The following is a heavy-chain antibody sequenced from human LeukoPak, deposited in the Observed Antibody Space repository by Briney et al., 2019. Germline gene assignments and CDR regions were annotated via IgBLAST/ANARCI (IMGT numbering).Heavy chain of an antibody. CDR3: ARDWSGDAFDI. J-gene: IGHJ3*02. Sequence: GGSLRLSCAASGFTFSSYSMNWVRQAPGKGLXWVSSISSSSSYIYYADSVKGRFTISRDNAKNSLYLQMNSLRAEDTAVYYCARDWSGDAFDIWGQGTMVTVSS. CDR2: ISSSSSYI. V-gene: IGHV3-21*01. CDR1: GFTFSSYS.